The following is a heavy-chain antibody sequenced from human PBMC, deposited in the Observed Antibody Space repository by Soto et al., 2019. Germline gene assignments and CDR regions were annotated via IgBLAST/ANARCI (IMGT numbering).Heavy chain of an antibody. D-gene: IGHD4-17*01. Sequence: GGSLRLSCAASGFTFSSYAMTWVRQAPGKGLEWVSTIGDSGNSTYSADSVKGRVTISRDNSKNTLYLQMNSLRAEDTAVYYCVRDRYGDPLWGKDELDYWGQGTMVSVSS. J-gene: IGHJ4*02. CDR1: GFTFSSYA. CDR3: VRDRYGDPLWGKDELDY. V-gene: IGHV3-23*01. CDR2: IGDSGNST.